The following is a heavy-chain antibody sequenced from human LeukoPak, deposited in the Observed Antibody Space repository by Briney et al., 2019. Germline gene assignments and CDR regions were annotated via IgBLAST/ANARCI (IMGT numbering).Heavy chain of an antibody. CDR2: ISYDGSNK. Sequence: PGRSLRLSCAASGFTFSSYAMHWVRQAPGKGLEWVAVISYDGSNKYYADSVKGRFTISRDNSKNTLYLQMNGLRAEDTAVYYCAREKAVVVQNWFDPWGQGTLVTVSS. D-gene: IGHD2-2*01. J-gene: IGHJ5*02. CDR3: AREKAVVVQNWFDP. V-gene: IGHV3-30*01. CDR1: GFTFSSYA.